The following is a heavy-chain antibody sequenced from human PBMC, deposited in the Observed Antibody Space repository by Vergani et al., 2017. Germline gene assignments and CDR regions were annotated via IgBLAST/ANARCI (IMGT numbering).Heavy chain of an antibody. CDR2: IWYDGSNK. CDR1: GFTFSNYG. D-gene: IGHD2-2*01. Sequence: QVQLVESGGGVVQPGRSLRLSCAASGFTFSNYGMHWVRQAPGKGLEWVAVIWYDGSNKYYADSVKGRFTISRDNSKNTLYLQMNSLRAEDTAVYYCARGGGYCSSTSCFLLGLFDYWGQGTLVTVAS. J-gene: IGHJ4*02. CDR3: ARGGGYCSSTSCFLLGLFDY. V-gene: IGHV3-30*19.